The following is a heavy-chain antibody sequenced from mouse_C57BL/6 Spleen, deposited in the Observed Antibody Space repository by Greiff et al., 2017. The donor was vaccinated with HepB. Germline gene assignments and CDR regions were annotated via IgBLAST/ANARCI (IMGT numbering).Heavy chain of an antibody. CDR3: ARYGYYGNPDY. V-gene: IGHV1-55*01. Sequence: QVQLQQPGAELVKPGASVKMSCKASGYTFTSYWITWVKQRPGQGLEWIGVIYPGSGSTNYNEKLKSKATLTVDTSSSTAYMQLSSLTSEDSAVYYCARYGYYGNPDYWGQGTTLTVSS. J-gene: IGHJ2*01. CDR2: IYPGSGST. CDR1: GYTFTSYW. D-gene: IGHD2-1*01.